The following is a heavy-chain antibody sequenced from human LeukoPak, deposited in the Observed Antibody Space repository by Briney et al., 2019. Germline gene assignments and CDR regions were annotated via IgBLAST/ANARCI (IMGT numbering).Heavy chain of an antibody. V-gene: IGHV1-18*01. CDR2: ISAYNGNT. D-gene: IGHD2-2*01. Sequence: ASVKVSCKASGYTFTSYGISWVRQAPGQGLEWMGWISAYNGNTNYAQKLQGRVTMTTDTSTSTAYMELSSLRSEDTAVYYCASGGSSVYQLLPNNWFDPWGQGTLVTVSS. CDR1: GYTFTSYG. J-gene: IGHJ5*02. CDR3: ASGGSSVYQLLPNNWFDP.